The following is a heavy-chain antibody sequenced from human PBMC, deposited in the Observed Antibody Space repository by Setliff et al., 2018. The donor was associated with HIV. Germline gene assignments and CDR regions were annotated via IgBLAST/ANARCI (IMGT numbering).Heavy chain of an antibody. D-gene: IGHD6-13*01. Sequence: ASVKVSCKASGYTFTDYSIHWVRQAPGQSLEWMGWISGANGNTKFSQKFQGRVTITRDTSASTAYMELSSLRSEDTAVYYCARDRQIAAAGRSNYYYGMDVWGQGTTVTVSS. J-gene: IGHJ6*02. CDR2: ISGANGNT. V-gene: IGHV1-3*01. CDR3: ARDRQIAAAGRSNYYYGMDV. CDR1: GYTFTDYS.